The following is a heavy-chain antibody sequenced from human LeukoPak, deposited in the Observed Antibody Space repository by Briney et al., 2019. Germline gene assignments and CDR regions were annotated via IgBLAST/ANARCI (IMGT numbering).Heavy chain of an antibody. CDR2: ISSSGSTI. D-gene: IGHD6-13*01. CDR1: GFTFSDYY. Sequence: GGSLRLSCAASGFTFSDYYMSWLRQAPGKGLEWVSYISSSGSTIYYADSVKGRFTISRDNAKNSLYLQMNSLRAEDTAVYYCARDMIIAAAGILDYWGQGTLVTVSS. CDR3: ARDMIIAAAGILDY. J-gene: IGHJ4*02. V-gene: IGHV3-11*01.